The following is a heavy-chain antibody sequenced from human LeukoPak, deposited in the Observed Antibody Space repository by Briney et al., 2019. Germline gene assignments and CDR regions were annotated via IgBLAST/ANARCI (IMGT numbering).Heavy chain of an antibody. CDR3: ASGKYYYDESASLNRASRTALDV. D-gene: IGHD3-22*01. V-gene: IGHV4-59*01. CDR2: VYKNGRL. CDR1: GDSTTNYY. Sequence: RASETLSLTCSVSGDSTTNYYCSWIRQSPGKGLEWLAYVYKNGRLDYNPSLRSRVTVSVDRSKTQFSLRLRSVTAADTAIYYCASGKYYYDESASLNRASRTALDVWAQGTMVIVSS. J-gene: IGHJ3*01.